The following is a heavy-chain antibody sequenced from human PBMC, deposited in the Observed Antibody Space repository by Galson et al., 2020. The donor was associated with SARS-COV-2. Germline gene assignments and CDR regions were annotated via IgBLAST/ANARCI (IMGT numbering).Heavy chain of an antibody. J-gene: IGHJ3*02. V-gene: IGHV3-11*01. CDR1: GFTFSDYY. D-gene: IGHD3-3*01. CDR3: ASFDFWSGYSHDAFDI. CDR2: ISSSGSTI. Sequence: GGSLRLSCAASGFTFSDYYMSWIRQAPGKGLEWVSYISSSGSTIYYADSVKGRFTISRDNAKNSLYLQMNSLRAEDTAVYYCASFDFWSGYSHDAFDIWGQGTMVTVSS.